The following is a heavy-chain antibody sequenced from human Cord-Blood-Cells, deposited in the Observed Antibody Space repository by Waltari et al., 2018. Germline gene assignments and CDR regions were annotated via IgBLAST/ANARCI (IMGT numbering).Heavy chain of an antibody. CDR3: ARAVAGARGLDY. D-gene: IGHD6-19*01. CDR1: GGTFSSYP. V-gene: IGHV1-69*01. J-gene: IGHJ4*02. Sequence: QVQLVQSGAGVKKPGSPLKVSCKASGGTFSSYPISGLRQAPEKGLEWMGGIIPIVGKANYAQKFQGRVTITADESTSTAYMELSSLRSEDTAVYYCARAVAGARGLDYWGQGTLVTVSS. CDR2: IIPIVGKA.